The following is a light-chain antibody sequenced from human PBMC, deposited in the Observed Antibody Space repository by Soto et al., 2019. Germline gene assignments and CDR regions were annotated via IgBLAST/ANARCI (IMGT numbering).Light chain of an antibody. CDR3: QQYSNWPLT. Sequence: ETVMTQSPGTLSVSLGERATLSCRPSQSVSIHLAWYQQKPGQAPRLLFYGASNRATGIPGRFRGSGSGTDFTLTISRLEPEDFAVYYCQQYSNWPLTFGGGTKVDIK. CDR2: GAS. CDR1: QSVSIH. J-gene: IGKJ4*01. V-gene: IGKV3D-15*01.